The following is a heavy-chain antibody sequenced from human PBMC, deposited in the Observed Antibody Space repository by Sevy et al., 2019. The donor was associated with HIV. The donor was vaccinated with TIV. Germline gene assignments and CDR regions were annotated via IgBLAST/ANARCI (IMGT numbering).Heavy chain of an antibody. D-gene: IGHD3-10*01. V-gene: IGHV3-33*01. CDR3: ARDPLYYSHRDSYHLKYYFDY. J-gene: IGHJ4*02. Sequence: GGSLRLSCGASGFAFSRYGMHWVRQAPGKGLEWVAVIWHYGNYKYYADSVKGRFTISRDNSKNTLYLQMNSLRGDDSAVYFCARDPLYYSHRDSYHLKYYFDYWGQGTQVTVSS. CDR1: GFAFSRYG. CDR2: IWHYGNYK.